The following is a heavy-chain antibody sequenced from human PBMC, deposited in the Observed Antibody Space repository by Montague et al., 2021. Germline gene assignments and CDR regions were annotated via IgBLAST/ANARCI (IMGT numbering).Heavy chain of an antibody. Sequence: TLSLTCTVSGDSLSSVGYSWTWIRQHPGKGLEWIGYMYYSGSTYYNPSLKSQVTISGDTSKNHFSLRLTSVTAADTAVYYCARGRLATGDFDYRGQGTLVTVSS. V-gene: IGHV4-31*01. D-gene: IGHD6-13*01. J-gene: IGHJ4*02. CDR1: GDSLSSVGYS. CDR2: MYYSGST. CDR3: ARGRLATGDFDY.